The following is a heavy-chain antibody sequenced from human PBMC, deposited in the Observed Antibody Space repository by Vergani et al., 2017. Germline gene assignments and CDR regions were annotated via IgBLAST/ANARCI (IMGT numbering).Heavy chain of an antibody. J-gene: IGHJ4*02. CDR3: ATIGYRRWGYYFDY. V-gene: IGHV4-4*03. D-gene: IGHD2-2*02. CDR2: ICHTEDT. CDR1: GDSISSNNC. Sequence: QVQLQESGPGLVKPPGTLSLICAVSGDSISSNNCWTWVRQPPGKGLEWIGEICHTEDTKYSPSPKSRVTVSVDESRNLFSLRLNSVTAADTAVYYCATIGYRRWGYYFDYWGQGILVTVSS.